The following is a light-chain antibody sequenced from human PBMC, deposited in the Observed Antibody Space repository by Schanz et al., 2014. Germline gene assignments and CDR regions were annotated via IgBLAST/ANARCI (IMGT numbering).Light chain of an antibody. J-gene: IGLJ3*02. V-gene: IGLV1-36*01. CDR1: SSNIGSNA. CDR2: YDD. Sequence: QSVLTQPPSASGTPGQRVTISCSGSSSNIGSNAVNWFQQFPGKAPKLLIYYDDMLPSGVSDRFSGSKSGTSASLAISGLQSDDEAHYYCATWDDSLRAWLFGGGTKVTVL. CDR3: ATWDDSLRAWL.